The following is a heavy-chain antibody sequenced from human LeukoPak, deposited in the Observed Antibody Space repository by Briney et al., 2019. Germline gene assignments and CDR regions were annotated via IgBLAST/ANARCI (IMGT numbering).Heavy chain of an antibody. D-gene: IGHD2-15*01. CDR3: AREAQYCSGSSCYGGYLQH. Sequence: PSETLSLTCAVYGGSFSGYYWSWIRKPPGKGLEWIGEINHSGSTNYNPSLKSRVTISVDTSKNHLSLRLTSVTAADMAVYYCAREAQYCSGSSCYGGYLQHWGQGTLVTVSS. J-gene: IGHJ1*01. CDR2: INHSGST. V-gene: IGHV4-34*01. CDR1: GGSFSGYY.